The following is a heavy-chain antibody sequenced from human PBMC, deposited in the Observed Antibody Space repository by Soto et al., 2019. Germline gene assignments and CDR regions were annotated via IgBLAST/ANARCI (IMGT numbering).Heavy chain of an antibody. V-gene: IGHV3-33*01. Sequence: QVQLVESGGGVVQPGRSLRLSCAASGFTFSSYGMHWVRQAPGKGLEWVAVIWYDGSNKYYADSVKGRFTISRDNSKNTLYLQMNSLRAEDTAVYYCARDPAYDFWSGYYPFPRYGRDVWGQGTTVTVSS. D-gene: IGHD3-3*01. CDR3: ARDPAYDFWSGYYPFPRYGRDV. CDR1: GFTFSSYG. CDR2: IWYDGSNK. J-gene: IGHJ6*02.